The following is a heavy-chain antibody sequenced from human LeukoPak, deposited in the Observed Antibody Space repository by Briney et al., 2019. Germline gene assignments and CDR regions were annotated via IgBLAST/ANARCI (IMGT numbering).Heavy chain of an antibody. CDR3: AKDPTYYDILTPFDY. J-gene: IGHJ4*02. V-gene: IGHV3-23*01. CDR2: ISGSGGST. Sequence: RSGGSLRLSCAASGFTFSSYAMSWVRQAPGKGLEWVSAISGSGGSTYYADSVKGRFTISRDNSKNTLYLQMNSLRAEDTAVYYCAKDPTYYDILTPFDYWGQGTLVTVSS. D-gene: IGHD3-9*01. CDR1: GFTFSSYA.